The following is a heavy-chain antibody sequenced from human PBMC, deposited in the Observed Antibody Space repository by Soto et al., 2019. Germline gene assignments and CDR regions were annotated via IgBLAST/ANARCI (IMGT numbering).Heavy chain of an antibody. CDR1: GYTFTSYG. V-gene: IGHV1-18*01. Sequence: ASVKVSCKASGYTFTSYGISWVRQAPGQGLEWMGWISAYNGNTNYAQKLQGRVTMTTDTSTSTAYMELRSLRSDDTAVYYCAREAKSRPARGAYWFDPWGQGTLVTVSS. CDR2: ISAYNGNT. J-gene: IGHJ5*02. D-gene: IGHD3-10*01. CDR3: AREAKSRPARGAYWFDP.